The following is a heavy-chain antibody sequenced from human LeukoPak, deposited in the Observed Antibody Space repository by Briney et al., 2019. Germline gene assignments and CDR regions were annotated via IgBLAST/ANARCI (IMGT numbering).Heavy chain of an antibody. V-gene: IGHV4-34*01. Sequence: NPGGSLRLSCAASGFTFSDYYMSWIRQPPGKGLEWIGEINHSGSTNYNPSLKSRVIISVDTSKNQFSLKLSSVTAADTAVYYCARGRLYYDILTRTRYFDYWGQGTLVTVSS. D-gene: IGHD3-9*01. CDR3: ARGRLYYDILTRTRYFDY. J-gene: IGHJ4*02. CDR2: INHSGST. CDR1: GFTFSDYY.